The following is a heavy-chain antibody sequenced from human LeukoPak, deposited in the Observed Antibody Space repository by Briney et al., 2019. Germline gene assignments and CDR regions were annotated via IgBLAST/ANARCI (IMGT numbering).Heavy chain of an antibody. Sequence: GASVKVSCKASGYTYTSYYMHWVRQAPGQGLEWMGIINPSGGSTSYAQKFQGRVTMTRDTSTSTVYMELSSLRSEDTAVYYCARDPLRESSGWYFDLWGRGTLVTVSS. CDR1: GYTYTSYY. CDR3: ARDPLRESSGWYFDL. J-gene: IGHJ2*01. CDR2: INPSGGST. D-gene: IGHD6-19*01. V-gene: IGHV1-46*01.